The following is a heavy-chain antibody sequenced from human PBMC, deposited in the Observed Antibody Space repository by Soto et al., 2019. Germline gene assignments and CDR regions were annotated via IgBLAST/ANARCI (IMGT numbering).Heavy chain of an antibody. D-gene: IGHD2-15*01. CDR1: GYTFTGYY. CDR3: ASSSDCSGGSCYSYYFDY. CDR2: INPNSGGT. J-gene: IGHJ4*02. Sequence: ASVKVSCKASGYTFTGYYMHWVRHAPGQGLEWMGWINPNSGGTNYAQKFQGWVTMTRDTSISTAYMELSRLRSDDTAVYYCASSSDCSGGSCYSYYFDYWGQGTLVTVSS. V-gene: IGHV1-2*04.